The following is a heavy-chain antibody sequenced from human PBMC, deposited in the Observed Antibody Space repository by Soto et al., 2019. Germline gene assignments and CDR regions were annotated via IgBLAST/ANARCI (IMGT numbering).Heavy chain of an antibody. CDR1: VFTFSSYA. V-gene: IGHV3-30-3*01. D-gene: IGHD1-26*01. CDR3: ARDLGSGSYWGQH. Sequence: QVQLVESGGGVGQRGRSLRLSCAASVFTFSSYAMHWVRQAPGKGLEWVAVISYDGSNKYYEDSVKGRFTISRDNYKNTLYLQMNSLRAEDTAVYYCARDLGSGSYWGQHWGQGTLVTVSS. CDR2: ISYDGSNK. J-gene: IGHJ1*01.